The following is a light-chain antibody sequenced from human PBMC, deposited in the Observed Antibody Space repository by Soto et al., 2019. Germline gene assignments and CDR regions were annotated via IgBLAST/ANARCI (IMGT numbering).Light chain of an antibody. Sequence: QSVLTQPASVAVSPGQSITISCTGTNSDLGRYTYVSLYQQQPGKARKLMIYEVSNRPSGVSNRFSGSKSGNTASLTISGLQAEDEGDYYCSSYTTSSTGYVFRIGTTVTVL. CDR3: SSYTTSSTGYV. CDR1: NSDLGRYTY. J-gene: IGLJ1*01. V-gene: IGLV2-14*01. CDR2: EVS.